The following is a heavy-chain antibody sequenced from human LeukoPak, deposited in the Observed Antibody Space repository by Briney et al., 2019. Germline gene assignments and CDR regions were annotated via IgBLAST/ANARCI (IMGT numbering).Heavy chain of an antibody. CDR2: ISSSSSYI. J-gene: IGHJ6*03. D-gene: IGHD2-15*01. CDR1: GFTLSGYS. Sequence: GGSLTLSCAASGFTLSGYSMNWVRQAPGKGLEWVSYISSSSSYIYYADSVKGPFTISRDNAKKTMYLEMNSVRSEDTAVYYCARDGRLLNYNMDVWGKGTTVTVSS. CDR3: ARDGRLLNYNMDV. V-gene: IGHV3-21*01.